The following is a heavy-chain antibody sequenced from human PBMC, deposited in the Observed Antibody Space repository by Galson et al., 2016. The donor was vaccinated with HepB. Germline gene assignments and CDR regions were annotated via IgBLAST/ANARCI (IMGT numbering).Heavy chain of an antibody. CDR1: GYSFTGYF. V-gene: IGHV1-2*02. CDR3: AREFNRHTVTTFYYYGMDV. Sequence: SVKVYCKASGYSFTGYFIHWVRQAPGQGREWMGLIKPHSGGTKYAQKFQGRVTLTRDTSTSTVYMELTSLRSDDTAVYFCAREFNRHTVTTFYYYGMDVWGQGTTVTVSS. D-gene: IGHD4-17*01. J-gene: IGHJ6*02. CDR2: IKPHSGGT.